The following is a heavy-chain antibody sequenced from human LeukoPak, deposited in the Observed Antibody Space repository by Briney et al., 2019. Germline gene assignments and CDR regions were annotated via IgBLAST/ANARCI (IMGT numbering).Heavy chain of an antibody. CDR1: GGSISGSNW. J-gene: IGHJ4*02. CDR2: VHHSGST. Sequence: SGTLSLTCAVSGGSISGSNWWTWIRQPPGRRLEWIGEVHHSGSTNYNPSLKSRVTMSVDRSKNQFSLKLSSVTAADTAVYYCCSGAYLYWGQGTLVTVSS. D-gene: IGHD2-15*01. CDR3: CSGAYLY. V-gene: IGHV4-4*02.